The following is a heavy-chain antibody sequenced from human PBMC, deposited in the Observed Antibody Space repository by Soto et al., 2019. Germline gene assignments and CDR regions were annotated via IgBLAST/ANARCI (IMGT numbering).Heavy chain of an antibody. V-gene: IGHV4-59*12. D-gene: IGHD3-3*01. CDR1: GDSINSNY. CDR2: IYYGGTT. CDR3: APVSYDFWGRYTGSDY. J-gene: IGHJ4*02. Sequence: PSETLSLTCTVSGDSINSNYWSWIRQSPGKGLEWIGYIYYGGTTSYNPSLESRVTISIDTSKTQFSPKLSSVSAEDTALYYCAPVSYDFWGRYTGSDYWGRGTLVTVSS.